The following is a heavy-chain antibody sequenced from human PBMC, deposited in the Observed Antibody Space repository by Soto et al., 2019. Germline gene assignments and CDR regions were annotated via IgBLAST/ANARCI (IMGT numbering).Heavy chain of an antibody. CDR3: AKTHSSTYSYYDY. CDR2: VYYSGST. Sequence: SATLSLTCTFSGDSISTYYWSWIRQPPGGGLEWIGYVYYSGSTTYNPSLKSRVTIAVDTSKNQFSLKLTSVTAADTAVYYCAKTHSSTYSYYDYWGQGALVTVSS. J-gene: IGHJ4*02. D-gene: IGHD2-15*01. V-gene: IGHV4-59*03. CDR1: GDSISTYY.